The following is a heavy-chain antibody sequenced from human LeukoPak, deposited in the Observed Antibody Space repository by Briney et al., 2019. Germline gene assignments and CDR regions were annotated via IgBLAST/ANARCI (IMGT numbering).Heavy chain of an antibody. V-gene: IGHV3-48*03. Sequence: GGSLRLSCAASGFTFSRYEMNWVRQAPGKGLEWVSYISSSGSTIYYADSVKGRFTISRDNAKNSLYLQMNSLRGEDTGVYYCAKSGGVSFDPWGQGALVTVSS. D-gene: IGHD3-16*01. CDR1: GFTFSRYE. CDR2: ISSSGSTI. J-gene: IGHJ5*02. CDR3: AKSGGVSFDP.